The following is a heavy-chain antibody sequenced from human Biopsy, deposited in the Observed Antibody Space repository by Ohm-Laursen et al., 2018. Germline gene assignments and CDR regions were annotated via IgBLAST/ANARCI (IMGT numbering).Heavy chain of an antibody. Sequence: VTLSLTCTVSGGSISNYYWSWIRQPAGKGLEWIGRIYSSGSTNYNPSLKSRVTMSVDTSKNQFSLILSSMTAADTAVYYCAREPRIAAVAYFDPWGQGTLVTVSS. CDR2: IYSSGST. D-gene: IGHD6-13*01. CDR3: AREPRIAAVAYFDP. J-gene: IGHJ5*02. CDR1: GGSISNYY. V-gene: IGHV4-4*07.